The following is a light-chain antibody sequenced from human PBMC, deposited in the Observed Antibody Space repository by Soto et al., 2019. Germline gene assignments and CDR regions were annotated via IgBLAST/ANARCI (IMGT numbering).Light chain of an antibody. CDR3: QQYGSSPWT. J-gene: IGKJ1*01. V-gene: IGKV3-20*01. CDR2: GAS. CDR1: QSVSSSY. Sequence: EIVLTQSPGTLSLSPGERAILSCRASQSVSSSYLAWYLQKPGQAPRLLVYGASSRATGIPDRFSGSGSGADFTLTISRLEPEDFAVYYCQQYGSSPWTFGQGTKVEIK.